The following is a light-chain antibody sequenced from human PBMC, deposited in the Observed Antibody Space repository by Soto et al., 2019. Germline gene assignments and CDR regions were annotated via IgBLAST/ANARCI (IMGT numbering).Light chain of an antibody. CDR1: ESMSIY. J-gene: IGKJ1*01. CDR2: AAS. CDR3: QQSYKTPT. V-gene: IGKV1-39*01. Sequence: DIQLTQSPSSLSASVGDRVTITCRASESMSIYLNWYQHKPGKAPKLLIYAASTLQSGVPSRFSDSGSGTDFTLTISSLQLEDFATYYCQQSYKTPTFGQGTKVEIK.